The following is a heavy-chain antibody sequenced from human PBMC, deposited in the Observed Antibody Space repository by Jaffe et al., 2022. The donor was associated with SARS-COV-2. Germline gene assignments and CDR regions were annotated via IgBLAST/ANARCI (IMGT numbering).Heavy chain of an antibody. CDR3: ARVSSYGDYGLYYYYGMDV. V-gene: IGHV4-59*01. CDR1: GGSISSYY. J-gene: IGHJ6*02. Sequence: QVQLQESGPGLVKPSETLSLTCTVSGGSISSYYWSWIRQPPGKGLEWIGYIYYSGSTNYNPSLKSRVTISVDTSKNQFSLKLSAVTAADTAVYYCARVSSYGDYGLYYYYGMDVWGQGTTVTVSS. CDR2: IYYSGST. D-gene: IGHD4-17*01.